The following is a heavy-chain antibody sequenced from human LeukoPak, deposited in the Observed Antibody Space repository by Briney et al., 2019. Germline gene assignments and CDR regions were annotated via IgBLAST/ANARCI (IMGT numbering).Heavy chain of an antibody. J-gene: IGHJ6*02. V-gene: IGHV1-8*01. CDR1: GYTFTSYD. Sequence: ASVTVSCKASGYTFTSYDMNWVRQAPGQGLEWMGWMNPNSGNTGYAQKFQGRVTMTRNTSISTAYMELRSLRSEDTAVYYCARAGGYCSSTSCYMGRGMDVWGQGTTVTVSS. CDR2: MNPNSGNT. D-gene: IGHD2-2*02. CDR3: ARAGGYCSSTSCYMGRGMDV.